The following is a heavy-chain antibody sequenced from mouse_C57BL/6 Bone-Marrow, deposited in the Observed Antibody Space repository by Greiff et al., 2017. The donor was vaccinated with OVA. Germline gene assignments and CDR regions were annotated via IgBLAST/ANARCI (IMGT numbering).Heavy chain of an antibody. CDR2: IDTNSGGT. CDR3: TELGLAY. CDR1: GYTFTSYW. Sequence: VQLQQPGAELVKPGASVKLSCKASGYTFTSYWMHWVKQRPGRGLEWIGRIDTNSGGTKYNEKFKSKATLTLDKPSSTANMQLGSLTSEDAAVYYCTELGLAYWGQGTMVTVSA. D-gene: IGHD4-1*01. J-gene: IGHJ3*01. V-gene: IGHV1-72*01.